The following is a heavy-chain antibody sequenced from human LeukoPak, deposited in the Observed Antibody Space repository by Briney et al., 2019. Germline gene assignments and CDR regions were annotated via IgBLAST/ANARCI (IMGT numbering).Heavy chain of an antibody. CDR2: IYAGGRS. CDR3: ASDHSGWLGLGY. CDR1: GGSISSYY. V-gene: IGHV4-4*07. Sequence: SETLSLTCTVSGGSISSYYWSWIRQPAGKGLEWIGRIYAGGRSNHNPSLRSRVTISVDTSKNQFSLRLSSVTATDTGVYYCASDHSGWLGLGYWGQGTLVSVSS. J-gene: IGHJ4*02. D-gene: IGHD6-19*01.